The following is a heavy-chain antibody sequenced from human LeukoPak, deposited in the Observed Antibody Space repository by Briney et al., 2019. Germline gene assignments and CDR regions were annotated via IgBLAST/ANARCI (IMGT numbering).Heavy chain of an antibody. J-gene: IGHJ4*02. V-gene: IGHV4-39*01. CDR1: GGSISSSSYY. D-gene: IGHD1-26*01. CDR3: ARRRTHSRSYWYYFDY. CDR2: IYYSGST. Sequence: SETLSLTCTVSGGSISSSSYYWGWIRQPPGKGLEWIGSIYYSGSTYYNPSLKSRVTISVDTSKNQFSLKLSSVTAADTAVYYCARRRTHSRSYWYYFDYWGQGTLITVSS.